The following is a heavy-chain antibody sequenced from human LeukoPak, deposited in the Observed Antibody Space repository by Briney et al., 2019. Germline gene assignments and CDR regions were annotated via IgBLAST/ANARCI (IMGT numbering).Heavy chain of an antibody. Sequence: SVKVSCKASGLTFTSSAVQWVRQARGQRLEWIGWIVVGSGNTNYAQKFQERVTITRDMSTSTAYMELSSLRSEDTAVYYCAAEIRIGNYEPLIGFDPWGQGTLVTVSS. CDR3: AAEIRIGNYEPLIGFDP. D-gene: IGHD4-11*01. CDR1: GLTFTSSA. V-gene: IGHV1-58*01. J-gene: IGHJ5*02. CDR2: IVVGSGNT.